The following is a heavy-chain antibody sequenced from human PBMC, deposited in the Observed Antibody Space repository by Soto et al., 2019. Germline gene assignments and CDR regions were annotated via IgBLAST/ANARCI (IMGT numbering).Heavy chain of an antibody. V-gene: IGHV3-13*05. Sequence: QPGGSLRLSCAASGFTFSSYDMHWVRQTAGKSLELVSSIGTAGDPHYSDSVKGRFTISRENAKNSLYLQMNSLRAGDTAVYYCAREIVTPGHWYFDVWGRGTLVTVS. CDR3: AREIVTPGHWYFDV. J-gene: IGHJ2*01. CDR2: IGTAGDP. D-gene: IGHD2-2*01. CDR1: GFTFSSYD.